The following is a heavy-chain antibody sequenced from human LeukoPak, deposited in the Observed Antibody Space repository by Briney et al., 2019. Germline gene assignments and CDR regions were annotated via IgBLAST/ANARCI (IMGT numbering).Heavy chain of an antibody. CDR2: ISSSGSTI. Sequence: PGGSLRLSCAASGFTFSDYYMSWIRQAPGKGLEWVSYISSSGSTIYYADSVKGRFTISRDNAKNSLYLQMNSLRAEDTAVYYCATYCGGDPRPLPLDYWGQGTLVTVSS. D-gene: IGHD2-21*02. CDR3: ATYCGGDPRPLPLDY. V-gene: IGHV3-11*04. CDR1: GFTFSDYY. J-gene: IGHJ4*02.